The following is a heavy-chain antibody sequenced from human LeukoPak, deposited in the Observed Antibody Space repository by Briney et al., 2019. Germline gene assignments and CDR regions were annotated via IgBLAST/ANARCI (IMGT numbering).Heavy chain of an antibody. J-gene: IGHJ5*02. CDR2: IKSKTDGGTT. Sequence: GGSLRLSCAASGFTFSNAWMNWVRQAPGRGLEWVGCIKSKTDGGTTDYAAPVKGRFTISRDDSKNTLYLQMNSLKTEDTAVYYCTKVQLPYNWFDPWGQGTLVTVSS. CDR3: TKVQLPYNWFDP. V-gene: IGHV3-15*07. CDR1: GFTFSNAW. D-gene: IGHD5-18*01.